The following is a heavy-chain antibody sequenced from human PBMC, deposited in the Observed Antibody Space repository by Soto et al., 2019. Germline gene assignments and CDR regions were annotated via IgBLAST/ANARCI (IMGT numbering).Heavy chain of an antibody. CDR2: IIPIFGTA. CDR3: ARDLIEASRVQYGMDV. D-gene: IGHD3-22*01. CDR1: GGTFSSYA. Sequence: ASVKVSCKASGGTFSSYAISWVRQAPGQGLEWMGGIIPIFGTANYAQKFQGRVTITADESTSTAYMELSSLRSEDTAVYYCARDLIEASRVQYGMDVWGQGTTVTVSS. V-gene: IGHV1-69*13. J-gene: IGHJ6*02.